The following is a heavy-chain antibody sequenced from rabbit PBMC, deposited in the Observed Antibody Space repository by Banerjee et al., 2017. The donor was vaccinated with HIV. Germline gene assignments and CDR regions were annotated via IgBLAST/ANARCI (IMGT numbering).Heavy chain of an antibody. CDR3: ARDRGSDWGWYFGV. D-gene: IGHD4-1*01. CDR1: GFSFSSSYV. CDR2: IDTTSSGSA. Sequence: QSLEESGGDLVKPGASLTLTCTASGFSFSSSYVMWWVRQAPGEGLEWIGCIDTTSSGSAYYASWAKGRFTISKTSSTTVTLQMTSLTVADTATYFCARDRGSDWGWYFGVWGQGTLVTVS. J-gene: IGHJ3*01. V-gene: IGHV1S40*01.